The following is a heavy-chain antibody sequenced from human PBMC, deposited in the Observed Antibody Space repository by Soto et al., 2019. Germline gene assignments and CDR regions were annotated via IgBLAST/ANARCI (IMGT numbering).Heavy chain of an antibody. CDR2: ISSSGSTI. J-gene: IGHJ4*02. CDR1: GFTFSSYG. V-gene: IGHV3-48*04. CDR3: ARVHPSLPDY. Sequence: PGGSLRLSCAASGFTFSSYGMHWVRQAPGKGLEWVSYISSSGSTIYYADSVKGRFTISRDNAKNSLYLQMNSLRAEDTAVYYCARVHPSLPDYWGQGTLVTVSS.